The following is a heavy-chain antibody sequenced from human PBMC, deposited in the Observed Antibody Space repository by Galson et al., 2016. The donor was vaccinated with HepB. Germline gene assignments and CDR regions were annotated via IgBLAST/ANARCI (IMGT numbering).Heavy chain of an antibody. CDR2: IDTNVIYT. Sequence: SLRLSCAASGFNFRDYWMHWVRQAPGKGLEWVSYIDTNVIYTTYAESVKGRFTISRDHAKNTLYLQMTSLRAEDTAVYYCAILKLGTLFDPWGQGTLVTVSP. J-gene: IGHJ5*02. CDR1: GFNFRDYW. CDR3: AILKLGTLFDP. D-gene: IGHD3-16*01. V-gene: IGHV3-74*03.